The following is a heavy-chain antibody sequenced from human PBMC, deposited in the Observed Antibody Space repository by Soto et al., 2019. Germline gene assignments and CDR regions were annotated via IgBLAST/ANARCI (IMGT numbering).Heavy chain of an antibody. CDR3: AMYYGHGQDY. CDR1: GASITNYY. Sequence: QVQLHQSGPGLVKPSETLSLTCSVSGASITNYYWTWIRQSPGKGLEWIGYIYYGGTSIYNSSLKGRVTVSVDMSTNQFSLTLNSVTAADTAVYYCAMYYGHGQDYWGQGTLVTVSS. CDR2: IYYGGTS. V-gene: IGHV4-59*01. D-gene: IGHD3-10*01. J-gene: IGHJ4*02.